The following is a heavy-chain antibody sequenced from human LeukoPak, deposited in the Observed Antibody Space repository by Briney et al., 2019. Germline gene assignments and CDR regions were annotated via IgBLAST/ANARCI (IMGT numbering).Heavy chain of an antibody. J-gene: IGHJ5*01. CDR2: IRSKANSYAT. Sequence: PGGSLRLFCAASGFTFSGSAMHWVRQASGKGLVWVGRIRSKANSYATAYVASAKGRFTISRDDSKNTAYLQINSLKTEDTAVYYCTTISLPGIAVAGTTWGHGTLVTVSS. CDR3: TTISLPGIAVAGTT. D-gene: IGHD6-19*01. CDR1: GFTFSGSA. V-gene: IGHV3-73*01.